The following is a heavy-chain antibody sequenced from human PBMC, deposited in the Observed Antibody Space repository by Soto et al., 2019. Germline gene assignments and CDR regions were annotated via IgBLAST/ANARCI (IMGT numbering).Heavy chain of an antibody. D-gene: IGHD3-22*01. CDR3: ARSDNYYDSSGKHDAFDI. J-gene: IGHJ3*02. CDR2: ISYDGSNK. CDR1: GFTFSSYA. V-gene: IGHV3-30-3*01. Sequence: SLRLSCAASGFTFSSYAMHWVRQAPGKGLEWVAVISYDGSNKYYADSVKGRFTISRDNSKNTLYLQMNSLRAEDTAVYYCARSDNYYDSSGKHDAFDIWGQGTMVTVSS.